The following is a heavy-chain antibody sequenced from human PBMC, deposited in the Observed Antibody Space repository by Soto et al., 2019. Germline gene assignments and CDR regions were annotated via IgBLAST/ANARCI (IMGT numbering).Heavy chain of an antibody. D-gene: IGHD3-10*01. CDR1: GFTFSSYA. J-gene: IGHJ5*02. CDR3: AKSTRGGSGSLQLKT. V-gene: IGHV3-23*01. CDR2: ISGSGGST. Sequence: LRLSCAASGFTFSSYAMSWVRQAPGKGLEWVSAISGSGGSTYYADSVKGRFTISRDNSKNTLYLQMNSLRAEDTAVYYCAKSTRGGSGSLQLKTWGQGTLVTVSS.